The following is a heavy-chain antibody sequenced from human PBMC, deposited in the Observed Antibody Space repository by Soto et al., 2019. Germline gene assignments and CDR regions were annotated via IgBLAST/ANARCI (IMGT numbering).Heavy chain of an antibody. CDR2: IYSGGST. Sequence: EVQLLESGGGLVQPGGSLRLSCAASGFTFAGYAMSWVRQAPGKGLEWVSVIYSGGSTYYADSVKDRFTISRDNSKNTLYLQMNGLRAEDTAVYYCARGGSRRLQLLFVFDSWGQGTLVTVSS. CDR3: ARGGSRRLQLLFVFDS. CDR1: GFTFAGYA. V-gene: IGHV3-23*03. J-gene: IGHJ4*02. D-gene: IGHD1-1*01.